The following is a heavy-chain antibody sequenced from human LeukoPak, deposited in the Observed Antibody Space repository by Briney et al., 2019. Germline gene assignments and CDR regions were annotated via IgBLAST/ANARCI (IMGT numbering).Heavy chain of an antibody. CDR2: ISGSGGST. D-gene: IGHD1-26*01. CDR3: AKGGRVGATIGDAFDI. J-gene: IGHJ3*02. Sequence: PGGSLRLSSAASGFTFSSDTMSSVPHAPGEGWGCVSAISGSGGSTYYADSVKGRLTISRHNSKNTLYLQMNSLRAEYTAVHYCAKGGRVGATIGDAFDIWGQGTMVTVSS. CDR1: GFTFSSDT. V-gene: IGHV3-23*01.